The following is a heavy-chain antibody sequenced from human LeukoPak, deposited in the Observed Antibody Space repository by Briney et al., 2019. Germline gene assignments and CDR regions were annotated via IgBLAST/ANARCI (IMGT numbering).Heavy chain of an antibody. CDR1: GYTFTSYG. D-gene: IGHD1-26*01. V-gene: IGHV1-18*01. CDR2: ISADNGNT. CDR3: ARDWAPLSGNYYDAWFDP. Sequence: ASVKVSRKASGYTFTSYGISWVRQAPGQGLEWTGWISADNGNTKYAQKLQGRVTMTTDTSTSTAYMELRSLRSDDTAVYYCARDWAPLSGNYYDAWFDPWGQGTLVTVSS. J-gene: IGHJ5*02.